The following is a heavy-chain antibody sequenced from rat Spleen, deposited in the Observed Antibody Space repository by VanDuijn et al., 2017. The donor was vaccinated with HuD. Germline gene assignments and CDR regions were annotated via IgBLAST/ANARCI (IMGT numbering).Heavy chain of an antibody. CDR1: GFTFDSFP. V-gene: IGHV5-46*01. CDR3: ARIASYFDY. Sequence: EVQLVESGGGLVQPGRSMILSCAASGFTFDSFPMAWVRQAPTKGLEWVATITTTGGNTYFRDSVKGRFTISRDNAKSTLYLQMNSLRSEDTATYYCARIASYFDYWGQGVMVTVSS. D-gene: IGHD1-2*01. J-gene: IGHJ2*01. CDR2: ITTTGGNT.